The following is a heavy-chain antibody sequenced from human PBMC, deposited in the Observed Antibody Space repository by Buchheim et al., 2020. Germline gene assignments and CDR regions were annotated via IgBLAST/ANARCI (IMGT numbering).Heavy chain of an antibody. CDR3: ARAIGWGEYDRRFDY. J-gene: IGHJ4*02. D-gene: IGHD3-10*01. CDR1: GGSISSYY. CDR2: IYYSGST. Sequence: QVQLQESGPGLVKPSETLSLTCTVSGGSISSYYWSWIRQPPGKGLEWIGYIYYSGSTNYNPSLKSRVTISVDTSKNQFSLQLSSVTAADTAVYYCARAIGWGEYDRRFDYWGQGTL. V-gene: IGHV4-59*01.